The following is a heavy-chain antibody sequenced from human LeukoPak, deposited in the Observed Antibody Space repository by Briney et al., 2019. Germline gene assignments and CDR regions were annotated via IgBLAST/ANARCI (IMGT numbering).Heavy chain of an antibody. CDR2: MSHDGVKI. V-gene: IGHV3-30*03. J-gene: IGHJ5*02. Sequence: GRSLRLSCAASGFTFRTYAMHWVRQAPGKGLEWVAFMSHDGVKIFHADSVKGRFTISRDNSKNTLYLQMNSLRAEDTAVYYCARGDRVDSSSWYNWFDPWGQGTLVTVSS. CDR3: ARGDRVDSSSWYNWFDP. CDR1: GFTFRTYA. D-gene: IGHD6-13*01.